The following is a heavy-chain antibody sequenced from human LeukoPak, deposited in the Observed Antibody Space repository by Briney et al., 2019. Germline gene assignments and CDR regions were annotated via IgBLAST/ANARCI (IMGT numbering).Heavy chain of an antibody. CDR2: IYSGGST. J-gene: IGHJ6*03. CDR1: GFTVSSNY. V-gene: IGHV3-53*01. D-gene: IGHD1-14*01. Sequence: PGGSLRLSCAASGFTVSSNYMSWVRQAPGKGLEWVSVIYSGGSTYYADSVKGRFTISRDNSKNTLYLQMNSLRAEDTAVYYCARETPELLYYYYYMDVWGKGTTVTISS. CDR3: ARETPELLYYYYYMDV.